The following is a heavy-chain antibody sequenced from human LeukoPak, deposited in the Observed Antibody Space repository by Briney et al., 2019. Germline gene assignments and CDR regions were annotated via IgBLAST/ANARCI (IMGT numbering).Heavy chain of an antibody. D-gene: IGHD4-17*01. CDR2: ISYDGSNK. CDR1: GFTFSSYA. Sequence: GRSLRLSCAASGFTFSSYAMHWVRQAPGKGLEWVAVISYDGSNKYYADSVKGRVTIARDTSKKTLYLQMNSLRAEDTAVYYCARVGSFADDYGDYTLGYSYYGMDVWGQGTTVTVSS. CDR3: ARVGSFADDYGDYTLGYSYYGMDV. J-gene: IGHJ6*02. V-gene: IGHV3-30*14.